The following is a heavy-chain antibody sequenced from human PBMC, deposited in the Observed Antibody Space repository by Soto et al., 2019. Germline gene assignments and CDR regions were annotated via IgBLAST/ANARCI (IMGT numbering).Heavy chain of an antibody. V-gene: IGHV4-59*01. Sequence: PSETLSLTCTVSGGSIRNYYWSWIRQPPGRGLEWIGHIFYSGSTNYNPALKSRVTISVDTSKSQFSLKLSSVTAADTAVYYCAKDSGYNYGYFRWFDPWGQGTLVTVSS. J-gene: IGHJ5*02. CDR1: GGSIRNYY. D-gene: IGHD5-18*01. CDR3: AKDSGYNYGYFRWFDP. CDR2: IFYSGST.